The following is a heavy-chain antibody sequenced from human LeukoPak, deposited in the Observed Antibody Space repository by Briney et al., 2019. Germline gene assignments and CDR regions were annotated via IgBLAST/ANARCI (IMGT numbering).Heavy chain of an antibody. V-gene: IGHV4-38-2*01. Sequence: SETLSLTCAVSGYSISSGYYWGWIRQPPGKGLEWIGSIYHSGSTYYNPSLKSRVTISVDTSKNQFSLKLSSVTAADTAVYYCARDTYYCGSGGFDYWGQGTLVTVSS. CDR2: IYHSGST. D-gene: IGHD3-10*01. CDR3: ARDTYYCGSGGFDY. J-gene: IGHJ4*02. CDR1: GYSISSGYY.